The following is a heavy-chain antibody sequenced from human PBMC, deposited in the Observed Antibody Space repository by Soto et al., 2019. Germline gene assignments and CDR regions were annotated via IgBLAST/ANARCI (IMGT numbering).Heavy chain of an antibody. CDR2: MNTNSGNT. D-gene: IGHD6-6*01. CDR3: ASQSSSEYYYYYGMDG. J-gene: IGHJ6*02. Sequence: ASVKVSCKDSRYTFIRYVINWVRQATGQGHEWMGWMNTNSGNTGNPQKFHGRVIMTRNTSISTAYMELSSLRSEDTAVYYCASQSSSEYYYYYGMDGWGQGTTGTVFS. CDR1: RYTFIRYV. V-gene: IGHV1-8*01.